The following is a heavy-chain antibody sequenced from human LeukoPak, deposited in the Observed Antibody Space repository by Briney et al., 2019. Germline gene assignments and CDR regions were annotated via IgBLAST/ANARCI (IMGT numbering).Heavy chain of an antibody. CDR3: ARGDTAMAVTTFDY. CDR2: ISAYNGNT. CDR1: GYTFTNYG. Sequence: ASVKVSCKASGYTFTNYGINWVRQAPGQGLEWMGWISAYNGNTNSAQKLQGRVTMTTDTSASTAYMELRSLRSDDTAVYYCARGDTAMAVTTFDYWGQGTPVTVSS. D-gene: IGHD5-18*01. V-gene: IGHV1-18*01. J-gene: IGHJ4*02.